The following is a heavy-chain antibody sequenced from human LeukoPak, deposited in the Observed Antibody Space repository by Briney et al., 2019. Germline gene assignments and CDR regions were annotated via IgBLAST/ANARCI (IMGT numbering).Heavy chain of an antibody. CDR1: GFTFSSYE. J-gene: IGHJ4*02. V-gene: IGHV3-48*03. CDR3: ARVTSSFLYGSGSYYD. CDR2: ISSSGGTI. D-gene: IGHD3-10*01. Sequence: GGSLRLSCAASGFTFSSYEMNWVRQAPGKGLEWVSYISSSGGTIYYADSVKGRFTISRDNAKNSLYLQMNSLRAEDTAVYYCARVTSSFLYGSGSYYDWGQGTLVTVSS.